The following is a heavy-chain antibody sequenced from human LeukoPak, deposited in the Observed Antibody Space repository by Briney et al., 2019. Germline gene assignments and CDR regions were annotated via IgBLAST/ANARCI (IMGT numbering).Heavy chain of an antibody. CDR2: INHSGST. CDR1: GGSFSGYY. V-gene: IGHV4-34*01. J-gene: IGHJ3*02. Sequence: SETLSLTCAVYGGSFSGYYWSWIRQPPGKGLEWIGEINHSGSTNYNPSLKSRVTISVDTSKNQFSLQLNSVTPEDTAVYYCASSLYYYDSSGYYTNRGFDIWGQGTMVTVSS. CDR3: ASSLYYYDSSGYYTNRGFDI. D-gene: IGHD3-22*01.